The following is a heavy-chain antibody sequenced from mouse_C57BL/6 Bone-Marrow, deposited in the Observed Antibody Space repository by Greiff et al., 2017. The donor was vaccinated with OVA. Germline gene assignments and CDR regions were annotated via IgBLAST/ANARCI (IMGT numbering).Heavy chain of an antibody. CDR1: GYTFTSYW. CDR3: AKSGLFAY. V-gene: IGHV1-59*01. CDR2: IDPSDSYT. J-gene: IGHJ3*01. Sequence: QVQLQQPGPELVRPGTSVKLSCKASGYTFTSYWMHWVKQRPGQGLVWIGVIDPSDSYTNYNQKFKGKATLTVDTSSSTAYMQLRSLTAEYSAVYYCAKSGLFAYWGQGTMVTVSA.